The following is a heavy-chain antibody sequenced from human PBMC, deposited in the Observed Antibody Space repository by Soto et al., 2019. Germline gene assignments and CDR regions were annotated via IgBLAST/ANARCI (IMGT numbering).Heavy chain of an antibody. D-gene: IGHD4-17*01. CDR2: IKSKTDGGTT. Sequence: LRLSCAASGFTFSNAWMSWVRQAPGKGLEWVGRIKSKTDGGTTDYAAPVKGRFTISRDDSKNTLYLQMNSLKTEDTAVYYCTTFAPNDYGDYGYDYWGQGSLVTVSS. CDR3: TTFAPNDYGDYGYDY. V-gene: IGHV3-15*01. CDR1: GFTFSNAW. J-gene: IGHJ4*02.